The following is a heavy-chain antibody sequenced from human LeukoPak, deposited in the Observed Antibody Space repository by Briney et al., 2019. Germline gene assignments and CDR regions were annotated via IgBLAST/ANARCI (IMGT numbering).Heavy chain of an antibody. CDR3: ARATAITYYFDY. D-gene: IGHD1-14*01. V-gene: IGHV1-2*02. CDR2: INPNRGGT. Sequence: ASVKVSCKASGYTFTDYYMHWVRQAPGQGLEWMGWINPNRGGTNSAQKFQGRVTMTRDTSISTAYMELSRLRSDDTTVYYCARATAITYYFDYWGQGALVTVSS. J-gene: IGHJ4*02. CDR1: GYTFTDYY.